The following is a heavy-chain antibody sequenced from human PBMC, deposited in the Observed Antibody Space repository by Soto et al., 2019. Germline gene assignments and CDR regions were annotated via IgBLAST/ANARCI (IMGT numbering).Heavy chain of an antibody. Sequence: PGGSLRLSCAASGFTFNNYAMSWVRQAPGKGLEWVSAVSGSGGGTYYTDSVGGRFTISRDNSKNTLYLQMNGLTAEDTAVYYCVRDHRDTSYYHSSGYYYHWGQGTQVTVSS. CDR2: VSGSGGGT. CDR1: GFTFNNYA. D-gene: IGHD3-22*01. J-gene: IGHJ4*02. V-gene: IGHV3-23*01. CDR3: VRDHRDTSYYHSSGYYYH.